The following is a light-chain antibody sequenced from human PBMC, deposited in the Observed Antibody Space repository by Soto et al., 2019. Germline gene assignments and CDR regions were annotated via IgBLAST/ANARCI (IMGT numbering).Light chain of an antibody. Sequence: EIVMTQSPATLSVSPGERATLSCRASQSVSSNLAWYQQKPGQPPRLLIYGASTRATGIPARFSGSGSGTAFTITISSLQSEDFAVYYCQQYNNWPPINFGQGTRLEIK. J-gene: IGKJ5*01. V-gene: IGKV3D-15*01. CDR3: QQYNNWPPIN. CDR2: GAS. CDR1: QSVSSN.